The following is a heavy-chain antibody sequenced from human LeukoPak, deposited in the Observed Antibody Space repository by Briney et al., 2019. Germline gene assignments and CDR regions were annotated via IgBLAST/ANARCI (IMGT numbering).Heavy chain of an antibody. V-gene: IGHV3-30*04. J-gene: IGHJ4*02. D-gene: IGHD6-13*01. CDR1: GFTFSSYA. CDR3: AKDCDIAAAD. Sequence: GGSLRLSCAASGFTFSSYAMHWVRQAPGKGLEWVAVISYDGSNKYYADSVKGRFTISRDNSKNTLYLQMNSLRAEDTAVYYCAKDCDIAAADWGQGTLVTVSS. CDR2: ISYDGSNK.